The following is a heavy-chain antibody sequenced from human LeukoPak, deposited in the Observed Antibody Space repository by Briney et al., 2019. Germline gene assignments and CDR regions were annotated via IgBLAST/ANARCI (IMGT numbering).Heavy chain of an antibody. CDR1: GFTFSSYA. Sequence: GRSLRLSCAASGFTFSSYAMTWVRQAPGKGLEWVSDISVSGGNTYYADSVQGRFIISRDNSKNTLNLQMNSLRVEDTAVYYCAKGASGSYHTPYDYWGQGSLVTVSS. J-gene: IGHJ4*02. D-gene: IGHD1-26*01. CDR2: ISVSGGNT. V-gene: IGHV3-23*01. CDR3: AKGASGSYHTPYDY.